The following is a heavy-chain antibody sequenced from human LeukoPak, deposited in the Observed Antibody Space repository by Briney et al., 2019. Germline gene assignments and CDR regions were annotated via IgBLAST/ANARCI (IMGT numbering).Heavy chain of an antibody. J-gene: IGHJ2*01. CDR1: GHSLSSKSAW. CDR3: ARDIFYLDV. V-gene: IGHV6-1*01. CDR2: TYYRSKWKN. Sequence: SQTLSLTCVLSGHSLSSKSAWWNWVRQTPSRGLEWLGRTYYRSKWKNDYAVSVKSRITINPDTSKNQFSLQLISVTPDDTAVYYCARDIFYLDVWGRGSRVTVSS.